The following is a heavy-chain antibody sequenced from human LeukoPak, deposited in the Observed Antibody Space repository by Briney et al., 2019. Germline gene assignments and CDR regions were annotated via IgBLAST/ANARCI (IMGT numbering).Heavy chain of an antibody. D-gene: IGHD3-10*01. CDR3: ARMYYYGKSGPKWFDP. Sequence: ASVKVSCKASGYTFTNYNIDWVRQATGQGPEWMGWMNPNSGNTGYAQKFQGRVTMTRNSSISTAYMELSSLRSEDTAVYYCARMYYYGKSGPKWFDPWGQGTLVTVSS. CDR2: MNPNSGNT. V-gene: IGHV1-8*01. CDR1: GYTFTNYN. J-gene: IGHJ5*02.